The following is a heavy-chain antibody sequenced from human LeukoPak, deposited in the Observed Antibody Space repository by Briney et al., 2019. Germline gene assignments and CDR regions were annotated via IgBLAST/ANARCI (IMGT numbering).Heavy chain of an antibody. V-gene: IGHV4-39*02. CDR3: AREVDSGWYGTDY. D-gene: IGHD6-19*01. Sequence: SETLSLTCTVSGGSISSSSYYWDWIRQPPGKGLEWIGSINYSGSTYYNPSLKSRVTISVDTSKNQFSLKLSSVTAADTAVYYCAREVDSGWYGTDYWGQGTLVTVSS. CDR2: INYSGST. J-gene: IGHJ4*02. CDR1: GGSISSSSYY.